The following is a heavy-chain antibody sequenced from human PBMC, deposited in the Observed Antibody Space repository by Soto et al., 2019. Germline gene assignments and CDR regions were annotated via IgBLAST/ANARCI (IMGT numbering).Heavy chain of an antibody. CDR1: GFTFSSYA. V-gene: IGHV3-23*01. J-gene: IGHJ4*02. CDR3: GSGYYLLIVDY. D-gene: IGHD3-3*01. Sequence: EVQLLESGGGLVQPGGSLRLSCAASGFTFSSYAMSWVRQAPGKGLEWVSDVSGSGGSTYYADSVKGRFTISRDNPKNTLYLQMNSLRAEDTAVYYCGSGYYLLIVDYWGQGTLVTVSS. CDR2: VSGSGGST.